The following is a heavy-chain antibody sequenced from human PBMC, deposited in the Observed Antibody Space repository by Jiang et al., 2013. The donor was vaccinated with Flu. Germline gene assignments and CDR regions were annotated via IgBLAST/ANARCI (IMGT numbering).Heavy chain of an antibody. V-gene: IGHV3-23*04. CDR3: AKTYYGSTGWGLDAFDI. CDR1: GFIFSRYA. J-gene: IGHJ3*02. Sequence: QLVESGGGLVQPGGSLRLSCATSGFIFSRYAVNWVRQTPGKGLEWVSAISGGGASTYYADSVKGRFTISRDNSKNTLYLQMNSLRAEDTAVYYCAKTYYGSTGWGLDAFDIWGQGTMVTVSS. D-gene: IGHD3-22*01. CDR2: ISGGGAST.